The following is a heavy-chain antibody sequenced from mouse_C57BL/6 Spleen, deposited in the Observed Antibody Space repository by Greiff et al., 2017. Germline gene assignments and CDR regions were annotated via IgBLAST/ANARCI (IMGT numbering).Heavy chain of an antibody. J-gene: IGHJ3*01. CDR3: AREGTTVVAAIAY. Sequence: VHLQQSGPELVKPGASVKISCKASGYSFTDYNMNWVKQSNGQSLEWIGVINPNYGTTSYNQKFKGKATLTVDQSSSTAYMQLNSLTSEDSAVYYCAREGTTVVAAIAYWGQGTLVTVSA. CDR2: INPNYGTT. CDR1: GYSFTDYN. D-gene: IGHD1-1*01. V-gene: IGHV1-39*01.